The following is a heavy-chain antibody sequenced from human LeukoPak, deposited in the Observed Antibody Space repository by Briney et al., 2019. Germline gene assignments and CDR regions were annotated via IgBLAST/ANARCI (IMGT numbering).Heavy chain of an antibody. D-gene: IGHD2-21*02. V-gene: IGHV3-23*01. Sequence: GGSLRLSCAASGFTFSTYAMGWVRQAPGKGLEWVSTVTGSGGSTYYADSVNGRFTNSRDNSKNTLFLQMASLSADDTALYYCAKDLVVETPTGIFDFWGQGTLVTVSS. CDR1: GFTFSTYA. CDR3: AKDLVVETPTGIFDF. CDR2: VTGSGGST. J-gene: IGHJ4*02.